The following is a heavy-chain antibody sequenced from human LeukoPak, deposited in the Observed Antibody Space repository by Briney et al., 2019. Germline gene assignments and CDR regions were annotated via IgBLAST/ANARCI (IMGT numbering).Heavy chain of an antibody. CDR1: GYTLTGYY. CDR2: INPNSGGT. Sequence: GASVKVSCKASGYTLTGYYMHWVRQAPGQGLEWMGWINPNSGGTNYAQKFQGRVTMTRDTSISTAYMELSRLRSDDTAEYYCARDLNYGSGSYYYYYYGMDVWGQGTTVTVSS. V-gene: IGHV1-2*02. CDR3: ARDLNYGSGSYYYYYYGMDV. D-gene: IGHD3-10*01. J-gene: IGHJ6*02.